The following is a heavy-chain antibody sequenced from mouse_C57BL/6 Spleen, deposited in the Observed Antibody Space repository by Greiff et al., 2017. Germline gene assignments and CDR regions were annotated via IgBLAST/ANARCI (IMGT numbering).Heavy chain of an antibody. V-gene: IGHV7-3*01. J-gene: IGHJ3*01. CDR1: GFTFTAYY. Sequence: EVQLMESGGGSVQPGGSLSLSCAASGFTFTAYYMSWVRQPPGKALEWLGFIRNKANGYTTEYSASVQGRFPISRDNSQSILYLQMNALRAEDSATSYCARYGGTAWFAYWGQGTLVTVSA. CDR2: IRNKANGYTT. D-gene: IGHD4-1*01. CDR3: ARYGGTAWFAY.